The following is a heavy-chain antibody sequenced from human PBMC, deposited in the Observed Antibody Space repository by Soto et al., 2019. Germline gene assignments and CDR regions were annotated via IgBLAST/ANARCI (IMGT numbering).Heavy chain of an antibody. V-gene: IGHV3-49*03. CDR2: IRSKDFGGTR. CDR1: GFTFGDYA. Sequence: GGSLRLSCAASGFTFGDYAMSWFRQAPGKGLQWVGFIRSKDFGGTREYAASVKGRFTISRDDSKSIAYLQMNSLITEDTAVYYCSRVSCTSTNCLYYFDYWGQGTRVTVSS. J-gene: IGHJ4*02. D-gene: IGHD2-2*01. CDR3: SRVSCTSTNCLYYFDY.